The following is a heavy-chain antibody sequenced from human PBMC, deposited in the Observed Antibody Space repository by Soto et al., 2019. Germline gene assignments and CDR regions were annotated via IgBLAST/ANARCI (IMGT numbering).Heavy chain of an antibody. CDR2: ISGSGGST. CDR1: GFTFSSYA. CDR3: AKDRRGSSSWFYWFDP. Sequence: WGSLRLSCAASGFTFSSYAMSWVRQAPGKGLEWVSAISGSGGSTYYADSVKGRFTISRDNSKNTLYLQMNSLRAEDTAVYYCAKDRRGSSSWFYWFDPWGQGTLVTVSS. D-gene: IGHD6-13*01. J-gene: IGHJ5*02. V-gene: IGHV3-23*01.